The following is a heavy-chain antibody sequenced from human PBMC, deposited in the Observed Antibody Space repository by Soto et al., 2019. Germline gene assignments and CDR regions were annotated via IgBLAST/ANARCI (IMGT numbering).Heavy chain of an antibody. D-gene: IGHD6-13*01. Sequence: EVQLLESGGGLAQPGGSLRLSCAASGFTFGGYAMSWVRQAPGRGLEWVSGISHSGSATYYAESVKGRFTISRDNSRNTLYLQMNSLGAEDTAVYYCAKDRSIWYDHPVDKWGQGTLVTVSS. CDR2: ISHSGSAT. J-gene: IGHJ4*02. CDR3: AKDRSIWYDHPVDK. CDR1: GFTFGGYA. V-gene: IGHV3-23*01.